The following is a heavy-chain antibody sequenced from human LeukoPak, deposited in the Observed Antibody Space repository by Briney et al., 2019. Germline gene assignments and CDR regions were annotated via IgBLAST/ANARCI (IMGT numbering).Heavy chain of an antibody. J-gene: IGHJ4*02. Sequence: GSLRLSCAASGFTFSSYWMHWVRQAPGKGLVWVSRINTDGRSTTYADSVKGRFTISRDNAKNTLYLQMNSLTAEDTALNYCARDFGGSRIQPGSDFWGQGSLVIVSS. V-gene: IGHV3-74*01. CDR2: INTDGRST. CDR3: ARDFGGSRIQPGSDF. D-gene: IGHD1-14*01. CDR1: GFTFSSYW.